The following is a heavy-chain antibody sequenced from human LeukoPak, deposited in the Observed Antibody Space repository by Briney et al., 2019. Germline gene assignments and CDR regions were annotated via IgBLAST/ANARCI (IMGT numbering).Heavy chain of an antibody. CDR2: IYYSGST. V-gene: IGHV4-59*01. CDR3: AREGPSAATDN. D-gene: IGHD6-13*01. Sequence: SETLSLTCTVSGGSISSYYWSWIRQPPGKGLEWIGYIYYSGSTNYNPSLKSRVTISVDTSKNQFSLKLSSVTAADTAVYYCAREGPSAATDNWGQGTLVTVSS. CDR1: GGSISSYY. J-gene: IGHJ4*02.